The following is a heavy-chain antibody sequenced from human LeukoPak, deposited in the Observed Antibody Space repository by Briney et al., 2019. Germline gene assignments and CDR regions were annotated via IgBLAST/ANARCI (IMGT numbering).Heavy chain of an antibody. CDR3: ARDPVGGTHYFDY. CDR2: INPNTGIP. J-gene: IGHJ4*02. V-gene: IGHV1-2*02. CDR1: GYXFIDYY. D-gene: IGHD1-26*01. Sequence: ASVRVSCKTSGYXFIDYYIHWVRQAPGQGLEWMGWINPNTGIPNYAQKFQGRVTMTRDTSISTAYMALSRLTSDDTAVYYCARDPVGGTHYFDYWGQGTLVTVSS.